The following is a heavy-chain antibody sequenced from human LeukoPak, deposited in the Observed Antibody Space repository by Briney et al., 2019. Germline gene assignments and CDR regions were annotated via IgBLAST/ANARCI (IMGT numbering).Heavy chain of an antibody. CDR2: IKEGGGEK. CDR1: GFTLSNYG. CDR3: ARDWVAGVPFDAFDI. D-gene: IGHD3-10*01. V-gene: IGHV3-7*01. J-gene: IGHJ3*02. Sequence: PGGSLRLSCVASGFTLSNYGMSWVRQAPGKGLEWVANIKEGGGEKYYVGSVKGRFTISRDNAKNSLYLHMDSLSAEDTAIYYCARDWVAGVPFDAFDIWGQGTMVSVSS.